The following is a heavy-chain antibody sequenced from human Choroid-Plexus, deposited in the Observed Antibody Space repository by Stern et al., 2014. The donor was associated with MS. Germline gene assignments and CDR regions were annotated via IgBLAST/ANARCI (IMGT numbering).Heavy chain of an antibody. Sequence: VQLVESGGGVVQPGRPLRLSCVASGFTFGSCAMHWVRQAPGPGLEWVAGGSYDGSNKYYADSVKGRFTISRDNSQNTLYMQMSSLRPEDTAVYYCAKDRQYLTYFFDHWGQGSLVTVSS. J-gene: IGHJ5*02. CDR1: GFTFGSCA. CDR3: AKDRQYLTYFFDH. D-gene: IGHD2/OR15-2a*01. CDR2: GSYDGSNK. V-gene: IGHV3-30*18.